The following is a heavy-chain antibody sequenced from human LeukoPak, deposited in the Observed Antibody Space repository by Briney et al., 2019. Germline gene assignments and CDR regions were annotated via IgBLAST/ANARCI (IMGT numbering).Heavy chain of an antibody. Sequence: SETLSLTCTVSGGSISGGNYYWSWIRQPAGKGLEWIGRIYTSGRTNYKPSLNSRVTISVDTSKNQFSLKLSSVTAADTAVYYCARGASYDSSGYGFDYWGQGTLVTVSS. V-gene: IGHV4-61*02. CDR1: GGSISGGNYY. D-gene: IGHD3-22*01. J-gene: IGHJ4*02. CDR3: ARGASYDSSGYGFDY. CDR2: IYTSGRT.